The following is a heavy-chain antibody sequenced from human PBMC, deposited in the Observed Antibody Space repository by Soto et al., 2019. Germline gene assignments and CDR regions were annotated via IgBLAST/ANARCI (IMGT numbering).Heavy chain of an antibody. CDR3: ARGGADVLLWFGEPNNWFDP. Sequence: QVQLQQWGAGLLKPSETLSLTCAVYGGSFSGYYWSWIRQPPGKGLEWIGEINHSGSTNYNPSLRVGVTISVDTSKNQFSLRRSSVTAADTAVYCCARGGADVLLWFGEPNNWFDPWGQGTLVTVSS. CDR2: INHSGST. D-gene: IGHD3-10*01. CDR1: GGSFSGYY. V-gene: IGHV4-34*01. J-gene: IGHJ5*02.